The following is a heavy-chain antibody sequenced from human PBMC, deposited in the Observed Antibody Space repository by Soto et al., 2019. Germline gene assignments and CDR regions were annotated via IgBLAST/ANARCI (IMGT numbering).Heavy chain of an antibody. V-gene: IGHV4-34*01. CDR1: GGSFSGYY. CDR3: ARVGVASRDFDY. J-gene: IGHJ4*02. Sequence: QVQLQQWGAGLLKPSETLSLTCAVYGGSFSGYYWSWIRQPPGKGLEWIGEINHSGSTNYNPSLKSRVTISVDTSKNQFSLKLSSVTAADTAVYYCARVGVASRDFDYWGQGTLVTVSS. CDR2: INHSGST.